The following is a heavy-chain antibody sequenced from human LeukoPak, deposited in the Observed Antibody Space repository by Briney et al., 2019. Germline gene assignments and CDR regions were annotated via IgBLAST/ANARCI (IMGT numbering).Heavy chain of an antibody. D-gene: IGHD1-26*01. Sequence: ASVTVSFMASGYTFTNYAISWVRPAPGQGLEWMGCIRTYNGDTNYAQKIQGRVTLTTDTSTTTAYMELRSLRSDDTAVYYCARGLERYSGSYYPEYWGQGTLVTVSS. J-gene: IGHJ4*02. V-gene: IGHV1-18*01. CDR1: GYTFTNYA. CDR2: IRTYNGDT. CDR3: ARGLERYSGSYYPEY.